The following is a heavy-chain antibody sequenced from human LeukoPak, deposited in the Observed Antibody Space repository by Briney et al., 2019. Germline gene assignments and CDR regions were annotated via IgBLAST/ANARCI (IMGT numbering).Heavy chain of an antibody. J-gene: IGHJ4*02. CDR2: ISGSGGST. CDR1: GFTFSSYA. Sequence: GSLRLSCAASGFTFSSYAMSWVRQAPGKGLEWVSAISGSGGSTYYADSVKGRFTISRDNSKNTLYLQMNSLRAEDTAVYYCAKQIAAAVRSDYRGQGTLVTVSS. CDR3: AKQIAAAVRSDY. V-gene: IGHV3-23*01. D-gene: IGHD6-13*01.